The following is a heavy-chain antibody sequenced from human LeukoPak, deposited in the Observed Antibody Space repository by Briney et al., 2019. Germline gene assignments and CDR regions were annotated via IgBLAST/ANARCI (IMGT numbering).Heavy chain of an antibody. CDR2: IYYSGST. CDR1: GGSISSYY. J-gene: IGHJ5*02. CDR3: ARLRPTIAVAGTGSWFDP. V-gene: IGHV4-59*08. D-gene: IGHD6-19*01. Sequence: SETLSLTCTVSGGSISSYYWSWIRQPPGKGLEWIGYIYYSGSTSYNPSLKSRVTISVDTSKNQFSLKLSSVTAADTAVYYCARLRPTIAVAGTGSWFDPWGQGTLVTVSS.